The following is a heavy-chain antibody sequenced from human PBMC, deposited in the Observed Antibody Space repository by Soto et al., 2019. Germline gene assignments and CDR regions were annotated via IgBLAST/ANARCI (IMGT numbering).Heavy chain of an antibody. V-gene: IGHV3-30*18. CDR1: GFTFSSYG. J-gene: IGHJ6*02. Sequence: SLRLSCAASGFTFSSYGMHWVRQAPGKGLEWVAVISYDGSNKYYADSVKGRFTISRDNSKNTLYLQMNSLRAEDTAVYYCAKDTYYDSSGYYSGYGMDVWGQGTTVTVSS. CDR2: ISYDGSNK. D-gene: IGHD3-22*01. CDR3: AKDTYYDSSGYYSGYGMDV.